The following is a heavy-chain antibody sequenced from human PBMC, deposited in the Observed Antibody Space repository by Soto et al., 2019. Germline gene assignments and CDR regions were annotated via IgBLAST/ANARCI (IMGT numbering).Heavy chain of an antibody. CDR2: INPNSGGT. V-gene: IGHV1-2*02. Sequence: GASVKVSCKASGYTFTGYYMHCARQAPGQGLEWMGWINPNSGGTNYAQKFQGRVTMTRDTSISTAYMELSRLRSDDTAVYYCARESPVGATTFFDYWGQGTLVTVS. J-gene: IGHJ4*02. CDR3: ARESPVGATTFFDY. CDR1: GYTFTGYY. D-gene: IGHD1-26*01.